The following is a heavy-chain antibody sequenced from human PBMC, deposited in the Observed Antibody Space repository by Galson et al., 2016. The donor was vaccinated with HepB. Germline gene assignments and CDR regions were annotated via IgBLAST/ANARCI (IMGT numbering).Heavy chain of an antibody. D-gene: IGHD5-12*01. CDR3: ARDGYNGHDKDGFDM. CDR2: IKQDAHLK. CDR1: GFTFSTYE. V-gene: IGHV3-7*01. Sequence: SLRLSCAGSGFTFSTYELSWVRQAPGKGLEGVATIKQDAHLKDYVGSVKGRFTISRDNAKNSLYLQMNSLRDEDTAVYYCARDGYNGHDKDGFDMWGQETMVTVSS. J-gene: IGHJ3*02.